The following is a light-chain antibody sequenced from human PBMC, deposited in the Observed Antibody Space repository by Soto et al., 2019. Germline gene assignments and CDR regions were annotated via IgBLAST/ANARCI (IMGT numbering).Light chain of an antibody. CDR2: DNN. V-gene: IGLV1-51*01. CDR1: SSNIGNEY. Sequence: QSVLTQPPSVSAAPGQKVTISCSGSSSNIGNEYVSWYQHLPGTAPKLVIYDNNKRPSGIPDRFSGSKSGTSATLDITGPQTGDEAKYYCATWDSSLSGVVFGGGTKLTVL. CDR3: ATWDSSLSGVV. J-gene: IGLJ2*01.